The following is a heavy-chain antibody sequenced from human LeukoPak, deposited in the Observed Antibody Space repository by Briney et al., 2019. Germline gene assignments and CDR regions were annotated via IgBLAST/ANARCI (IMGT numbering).Heavy chain of an antibody. J-gene: IGHJ4*02. CDR1: GFTFITYS. CDR2: IISDIKTI. V-gene: IGHV3-48*01. Sequence: GGSLRLSCAASGFTFITYSMNWVRQAQGKGREWVSYIISDIKTIYYADSLKGRFTISRDNAKNSLYLQMNSLRVEDTAMYYCATPFDYWGQGTLVTVSS. CDR3: ATPFDY.